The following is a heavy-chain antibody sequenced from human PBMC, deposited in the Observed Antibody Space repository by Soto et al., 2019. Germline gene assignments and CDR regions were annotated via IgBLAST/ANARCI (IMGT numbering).Heavy chain of an antibody. Sequence: EVQLLESGGGLVQPGGSLRLSCAASGFTFSAYAMGWVRQAPGKGLEWVSTIHGGGGATHYADSVKGRFTISRDDSKNTLYAQMNSLRAEDKAVYYCAKFEGHPLEYWYLDFWGRCTLVTVSS. CDR1: GFTFSAYA. CDR2: IHGGGGAT. CDR3: AKFEGHPLEYWYLDF. V-gene: IGHV3-23*01. D-gene: IGHD1-1*01. J-gene: IGHJ2*01.